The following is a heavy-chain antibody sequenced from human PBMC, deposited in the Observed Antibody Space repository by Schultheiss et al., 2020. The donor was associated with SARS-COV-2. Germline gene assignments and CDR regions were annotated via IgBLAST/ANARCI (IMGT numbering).Heavy chain of an antibody. J-gene: IGHJ4*02. V-gene: IGHV3-15*07. D-gene: IGHD6-13*01. CDR1: GFTFSNAW. CDR2: IKSKNDGGTT. CDR3: ARASSSWSALDY. Sequence: GGSLRLSCAASGFTFSNAWMNWVRQAPGKGLKWVGRIKSKNDGGTTDYAAPVKGRFTISRDNSKNTLYLQMNSLRAEDTAVYYCARASSSWSALDYWGQGTLVTVSS.